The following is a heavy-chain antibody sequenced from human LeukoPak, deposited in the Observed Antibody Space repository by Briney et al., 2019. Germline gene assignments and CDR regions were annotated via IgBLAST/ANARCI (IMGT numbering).Heavy chain of an antibody. D-gene: IGHD2-21*02. J-gene: IGHJ4*02. CDR1: GETFTSYY. Sequence: GASLKDACKASGETFTSYYMHWVRQAPGQGLGWMGIINPSGGSTSYAQKFQGRAIMTRDTTTSTVYMDLISLRSEDTAVYYCARAGSDYCGGDCPKFDYWGQGILVTVSS. CDR2: INPSGGST. V-gene: IGHV1-46*01. CDR3: ARAGSDYCGGDCPKFDY.